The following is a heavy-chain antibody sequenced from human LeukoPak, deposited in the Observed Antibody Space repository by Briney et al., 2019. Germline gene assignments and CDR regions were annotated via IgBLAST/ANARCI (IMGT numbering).Heavy chain of an antibody. J-gene: IGHJ6*03. CDR2: VSGADGTT. D-gene: IGHD6-6*01. Sequence: GGSLRLSCAASGFTFSAYGMSWVRQSPRKGLGWVSGVSGADGTTYYADSVKGRFTISRDNSKSTLYLQMNNLRAEDTAVYYCARGGVYSSSSGGYYYYYYMDVWGKGTTVTVSS. CDR1: GFTFSAYG. CDR3: ARGGVYSSSSGGYYYYYYMDV. V-gene: IGHV3-23*01.